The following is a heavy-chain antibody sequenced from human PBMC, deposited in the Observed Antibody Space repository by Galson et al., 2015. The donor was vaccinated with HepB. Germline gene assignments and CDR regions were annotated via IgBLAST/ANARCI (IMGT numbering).Heavy chain of an antibody. CDR3: ARDASYYDFWSGSNNWFDP. D-gene: IGHD3-3*01. V-gene: IGHV1-46*03. J-gene: IGHJ5*02. Sequence: SVKVSCKVSGYTFTSYYMRWVRQAPGQGLEWMGIINPSGGSTSYAQKFQGRVTMTRDTSTSTVYMELSSLRSEDTAVYYCARDASYYDFWSGSNNWFDPWGQGALVTVSS. CDR2: INPSGGST. CDR1: GYTFTSYY.